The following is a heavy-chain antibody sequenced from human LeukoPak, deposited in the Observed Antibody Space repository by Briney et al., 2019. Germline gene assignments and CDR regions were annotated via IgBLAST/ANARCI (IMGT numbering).Heavy chain of an antibody. CDR2: VSDDGNKQ. J-gene: IGHJ6*03. Sequence: LGGSLRLSPAPSGFTLTSYPMHWVRQAPGKGVGWVVVVSDDGNKQFDADFVTGRFTSARANSKNTLYLQMNSLRGEDTAVYYCARGHLLLEGYFYYMDVWGEGATVTVSS. CDR1: GFTLTSYP. V-gene: IGHV3-30*16. CDR3: ARGHLLLEGYFYYMDV. D-gene: IGHD2-21*02.